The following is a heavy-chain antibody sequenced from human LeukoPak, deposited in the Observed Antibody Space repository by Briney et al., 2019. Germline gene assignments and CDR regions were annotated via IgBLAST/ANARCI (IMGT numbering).Heavy chain of an antibody. Sequence: SETLSLTCTVSGGSISSYYWSWIRQPAGKGLEWIGRIYTSGSTNYNPSLKSRVTMSVDTSKNQFSLKLSSVTAADTAVYYCARERDDSSGYPSYLDYWGQGTLVTVSS. CDR3: ARERDDSSGYPSYLDY. CDR2: IYTSGST. V-gene: IGHV4-4*07. D-gene: IGHD3-22*01. CDR1: GGSISSYY. J-gene: IGHJ4*02.